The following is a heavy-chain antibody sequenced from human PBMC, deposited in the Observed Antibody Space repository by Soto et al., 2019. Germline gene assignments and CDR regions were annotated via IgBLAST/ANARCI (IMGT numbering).Heavy chain of an antibody. CDR1: VFTFSIYA. CDR3: ARPSPPYNWNYPPQFDY. CDR2: ISYDGSNK. V-gene: IGHV3-30-3*01. J-gene: IGHJ4*02. D-gene: IGHD1-7*01. Sequence: PWGSLGVSCASSVFTFSIYAMDWVRQAPGKGLEWVAVISYDGSNKYYADSVKGRFTISRDNSKNTLYLQMNSLRAEDTAVYYCARPSPPYNWNYPPQFDYWGQGTMVTVSS.